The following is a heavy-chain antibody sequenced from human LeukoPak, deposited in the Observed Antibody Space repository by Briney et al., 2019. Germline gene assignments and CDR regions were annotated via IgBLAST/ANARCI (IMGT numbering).Heavy chain of an antibody. J-gene: IGHJ4*02. Sequence: GGSLRLSCAAPGFTFSSYAMSWVRQAPGKGLEWVSGISGSGDNTYYADSVKGRFTISRDNSKNTLYVQVISLGTEDTAAYYCAKGSYYDSSGSFYFDYWGQGTLVTVSS. CDR3: AKGSYYDSSGSFYFDY. D-gene: IGHD3-22*01. CDR2: ISGSGDNT. V-gene: IGHV3-23*01. CDR1: GFTFSSYA.